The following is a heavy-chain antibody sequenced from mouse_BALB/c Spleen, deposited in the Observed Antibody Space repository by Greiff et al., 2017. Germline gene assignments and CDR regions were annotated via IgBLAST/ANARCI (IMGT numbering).Heavy chain of an antibody. J-gene: IGHJ4*01. CDR1: GFSLTSYG. CDR2: IWAGGST. Sequence: VKVVESGPGLVAPSQSLSITCTVSGFSLTSYGVHWVRQPPGKGLEWLGVIWAGGSTNYNSALMSRLSISKDNSKSQVFLKMNSLQTDDTAMYYCARDRRLPYYAMDYWGQGTSVTVSS. CDR3: ARDRRLPYYAMDY. D-gene: IGHD3-2*02. V-gene: IGHV2-9*02.